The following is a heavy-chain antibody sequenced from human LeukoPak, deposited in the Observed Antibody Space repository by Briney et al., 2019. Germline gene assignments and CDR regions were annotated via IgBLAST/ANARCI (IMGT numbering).Heavy chain of an antibody. Sequence: SETLSLTCAVYGGSFSGYYWSWIRQPPGKGLEWIGSIYYSGSTYYNPSLKSRVTISVDTSKNQFSLKLSSVTAADTAVYYCAGAKIVGARDSRAFDIWGQGTMVTVSS. CDR3: AGAKIVGARDSRAFDI. J-gene: IGHJ3*02. V-gene: IGHV4-34*01. D-gene: IGHD1-26*01. CDR2: IYYSGST. CDR1: GGSFSGYY.